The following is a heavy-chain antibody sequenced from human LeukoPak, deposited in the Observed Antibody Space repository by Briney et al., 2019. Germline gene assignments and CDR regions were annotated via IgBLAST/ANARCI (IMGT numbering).Heavy chain of an antibody. V-gene: IGHV1-2*06. J-gene: IGHJ5*02. CDR3: ARESVSGSGSSFDP. D-gene: IGHD3-10*01. CDR1: GYTFTDSY. CDR2: INPNSGDP. Sequence: GASVKVSCKTSGYTFTDSYIHWVRQAPGQGLEWMGRINPNSGDPNYPQKFQGRVTMTRDTSISTAYMELSRLRSDDTAVYYCARESVSGSGSSFDPWGQGTLVTVSS.